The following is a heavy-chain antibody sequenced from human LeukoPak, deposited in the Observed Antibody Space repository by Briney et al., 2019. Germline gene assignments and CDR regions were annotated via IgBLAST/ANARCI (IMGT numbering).Heavy chain of an antibody. Sequence: SETLSLTCTVSGGSISSSSYYWGWIRQPPGKGLEWIGSIYYSGSIYYNPSLKSRVTISVDTSKNQFSLKLSSVTAADTAVYYCARHVRDGYNSIVPFDYWGQGTLVTVSS. D-gene: IGHD5-24*01. CDR3: ARHVRDGYNSIVPFDY. CDR2: IYYSGSI. V-gene: IGHV4-39*01. CDR1: GGSISSSSYY. J-gene: IGHJ4*02.